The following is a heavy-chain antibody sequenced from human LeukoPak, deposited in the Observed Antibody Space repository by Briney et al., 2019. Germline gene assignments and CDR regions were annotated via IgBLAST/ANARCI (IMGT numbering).Heavy chain of an antibody. Sequence: PSETLSLTCSVSGDSISIYYLGWIRQPPGKGLEWIGNIYYTGSTYYNASLKSRVTISVDTSKNQFSLKLSSVTAADTAVYYCARSNYGGRSSDYWGQGTLVTVSS. J-gene: IGHJ4*02. D-gene: IGHD4/OR15-4a*01. V-gene: IGHV4-59*04. CDR3: ARSNYGGRSSDY. CDR1: GDSISIYY. CDR2: IYYTGST.